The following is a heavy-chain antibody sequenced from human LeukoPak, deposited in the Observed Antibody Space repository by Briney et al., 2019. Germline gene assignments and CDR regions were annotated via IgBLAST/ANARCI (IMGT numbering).Heavy chain of an antibody. V-gene: IGHV4-61*02. CDR3: ARGVRHPDYMVV. CDR2: IYSFGST. CDR1: GDSISSDSYY. Sequence: SETLSLTCTVAGDSISSDSYYWRWVRQPGGKGLEWIGRIYSFGSTNYSPSLKSRLTISLQTSNNQVSLRLTSVTAADTAVYYCARGVRHPDYMVVWGEGTTVTVSS. J-gene: IGHJ6*03. D-gene: IGHD6-6*01.